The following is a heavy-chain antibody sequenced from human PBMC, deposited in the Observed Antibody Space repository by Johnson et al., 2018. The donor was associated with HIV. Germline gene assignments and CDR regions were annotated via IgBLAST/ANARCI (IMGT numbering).Heavy chain of an antibody. J-gene: IGHJ3*02. Sequence: VQLVESGGGVVRPGGSLRLSCAASGFSFDDYDMSWVRQAPGKGLEWVSGINWNGGSTGYADSVEGRFTISRVNAKNSLYLQMNSLRAEDTALYYCAREGRMDYGAPRAAFDIWGQGTMVTVSS. CDR2: INWNGGST. D-gene: IGHD4-17*01. CDR3: AREGRMDYGAPRAAFDI. V-gene: IGHV3-20*04. CDR1: GFSFDDYD.